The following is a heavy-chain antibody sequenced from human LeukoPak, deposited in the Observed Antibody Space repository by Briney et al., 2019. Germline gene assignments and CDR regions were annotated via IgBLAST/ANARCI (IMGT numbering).Heavy chain of an antibody. Sequence: GASVKVSCKTSGYTFSAHYLHWVRQAPGQRPGWVGRIGPASGGTHYAQKFQGRVTVTRDTSTTTVDMELSGLRSDDTAVYYCARVPGPYTTSRFDFWGQGTLVTVSS. D-gene: IGHD2-2*02. CDR3: ARVPGPYTTSRFDF. CDR2: IGPASGGT. J-gene: IGHJ4*02. CDR1: GYTFSAHY. V-gene: IGHV1-2*02.